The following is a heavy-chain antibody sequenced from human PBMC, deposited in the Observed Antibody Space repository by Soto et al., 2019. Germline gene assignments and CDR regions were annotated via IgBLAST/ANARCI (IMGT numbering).Heavy chain of an antibody. Sequence: GSLSLSCAASGLIFSTYWMTWVRQAPGQGLEWVANIQQDGSEKNYVDSVKGRFTISRDNAKNSLYLQMNSLRVEDTAVYYCARVSGENDFWSGYYGNYYDMDVWGQGTTVTVSS. CDR1: GLIFSTYW. CDR2: IQQDGSEK. V-gene: IGHV3-7*01. CDR3: ARVSGENDFWSGYYGNYYDMDV. D-gene: IGHD3-3*01. J-gene: IGHJ6*02.